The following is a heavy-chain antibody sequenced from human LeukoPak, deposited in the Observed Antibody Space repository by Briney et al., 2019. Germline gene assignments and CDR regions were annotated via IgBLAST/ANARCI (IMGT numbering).Heavy chain of an antibody. V-gene: IGHV4-38-2*02. Sequence: SETLSLTCTVSGYSISSGYYWGWIRPPPGKGLEWIGSIYHSGSTYYNPSLKSRVTISVDTSKNQFSLKLSSVTAADTAVYYCGRGTTMIVVVITSNWFDPWGQGALVTVSS. D-gene: IGHD3-22*01. CDR3: GRGTTMIVVVITSNWFDP. CDR1: GYSISSGYY. J-gene: IGHJ5*02. CDR2: IYHSGST.